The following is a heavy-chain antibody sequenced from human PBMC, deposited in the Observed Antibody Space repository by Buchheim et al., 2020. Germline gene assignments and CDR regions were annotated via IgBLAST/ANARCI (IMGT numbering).Heavy chain of an antibody. Sequence: VQLVESGGGLVQPGGSLRLSCAASGFTFSSYGMHWVRQAPGKGLEWVAVIWYDGSNKYYADSVKGRFTISRDNSKNTLYLQMNSLRAEDTAVYYCARDSIYDYGDYERFDPWGQGTL. CDR1: GFTFSSYG. CDR2: IWYDGSNK. CDR3: ARDSIYDYGDYERFDP. D-gene: IGHD4-17*01. J-gene: IGHJ5*02. V-gene: IGHV3-33*01.